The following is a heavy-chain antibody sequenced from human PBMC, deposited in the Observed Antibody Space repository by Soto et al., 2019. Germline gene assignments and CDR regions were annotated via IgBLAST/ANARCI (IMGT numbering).Heavy chain of an antibody. CDR1: GFTFISYG. V-gene: IGHV3-30*18. CDR2: ISYDGSNK. CDR3: AKNWDFDY. D-gene: IGHD3-16*01. J-gene: IGHJ4*02. Sequence: GGSLRLSCAASGFTFISYGIHLFRQAPGKGLEWVAVISYDGSNKYYADSVKGRFTISRDNSKNTLYLQMNSLRAEDTAVYYCAKNWDFDYWGQGTLVTVSS.